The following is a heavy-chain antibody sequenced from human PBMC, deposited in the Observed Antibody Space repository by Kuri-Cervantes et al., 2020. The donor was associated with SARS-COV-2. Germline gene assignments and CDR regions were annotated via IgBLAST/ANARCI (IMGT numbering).Heavy chain of an antibody. CDR1: GFTFSSYG. CDR3: AKDMGYGEWMTANNYYYGMDV. J-gene: IGHJ6*02. CDR2: IWYDGSNK. Sequence: GESLKISCAASGFTFSSYGMHWVRQAPGKGLEWVAVIWYDGSNKYYADSVKGRFTISRDNSKNTLYLQMNSLRAEDTAVYYCAKDMGYGEWMTANNYYYGMDVWGQGTTVTVSS. V-gene: IGHV3-30*02. D-gene: IGHD4-17*01.